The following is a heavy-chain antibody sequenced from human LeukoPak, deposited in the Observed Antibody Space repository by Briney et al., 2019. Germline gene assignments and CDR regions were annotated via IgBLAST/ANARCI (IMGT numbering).Heavy chain of an antibody. D-gene: IGHD2-15*01. CDR2: ISSSSSYI. Sequence: PGGSLRLSCAASGFTFSSHSMNWVRQAPGKGLEWVSSISSSSSYIYYADSVKGRFTISRDNAKNSLYLQMNSLRAEDTAVYYCARGDCSGGSCTAPIDYWGQGTLVTVSS. J-gene: IGHJ4*02. V-gene: IGHV3-21*01. CDR1: GFTFSSHS. CDR3: ARGDCSGGSCTAPIDY.